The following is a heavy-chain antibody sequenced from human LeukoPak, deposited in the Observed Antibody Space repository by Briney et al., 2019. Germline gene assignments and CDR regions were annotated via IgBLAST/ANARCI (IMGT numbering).Heavy chain of an antibody. J-gene: IGHJ4*02. V-gene: IGHV1-24*01. CDR3: ARRPDARY. Sequence: ASVKVSCKVSGYTLTELSMHWVRQAPGKGLEWMGRFDPEDGETIYAQKFQGRVTMTTDTSTSTAYMELRSLRSDDTAVYYCARRPDARYWGQGTLVTVSS. CDR1: GYTLTELS. CDR2: FDPEDGET.